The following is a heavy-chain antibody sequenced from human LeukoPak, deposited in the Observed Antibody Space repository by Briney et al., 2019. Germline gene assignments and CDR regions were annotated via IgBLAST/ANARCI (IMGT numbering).Heavy chain of an antibody. V-gene: IGHV4-4*07. CDR2: IYTSGGT. D-gene: IGHD3-10*01. CDR3: ARAGSGALRD. CDR1: GGSISSYY. Sequence: ASETLSLTCNVSGGSISSYYWSWIRQPAGKGLEWIGLIYTSGGTNYNPSLKNRVTMSVDTSKNQFSLKLSSVTAADTAVYYCARAGSGALRDWGQGTLVTVSS. J-gene: IGHJ4*02.